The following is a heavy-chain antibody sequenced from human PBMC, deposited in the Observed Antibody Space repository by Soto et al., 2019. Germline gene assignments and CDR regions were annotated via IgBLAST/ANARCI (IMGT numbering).Heavy chain of an antibody. V-gene: IGHV1-24*01. J-gene: IGHJ4*02. CDR3: ATPTPLWGAMITNINFDF. Sequence: VKESFKICRGTRTEFSCHGLGRPPAREVEWMGGFDPEGGEAIYAQKWHGRVSVTEDTVTDTAYMELSGLKSDDTAVYYCATPTPLWGAMITNINFDFWGQGTPVTVSS. D-gene: IGHD3-10*01. CDR1: RGTRTEFS. CDR2: FDPEGGEA.